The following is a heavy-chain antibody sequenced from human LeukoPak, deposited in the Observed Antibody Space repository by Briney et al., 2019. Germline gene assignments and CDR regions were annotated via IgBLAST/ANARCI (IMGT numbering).Heavy chain of an antibody. CDR3: ATGGAYEFRDDY. D-gene: IGHD3-3*01. V-gene: IGHV1-8*01. CDR1: GYTFTSYD. CDR2: MNPNSGNT. J-gene: IGHJ4*02. Sequence: ASVKVSCKASGYTFTSYDINWVRQATGQGLEWMGWMNPNSGNTGYAQKFQGRVTMTRNTSISTAYMELSSLGSEDTAVYYCATGGAYEFRDDYWGQGTLVTVSS.